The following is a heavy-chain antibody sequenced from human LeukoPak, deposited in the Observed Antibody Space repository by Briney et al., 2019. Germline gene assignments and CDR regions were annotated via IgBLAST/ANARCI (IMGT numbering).Heavy chain of an antibody. D-gene: IGHD3-22*01. CDR1: RFTFSNHG. V-gene: IGHV3-33*06. Sequence: GGSLRLSCAASRFTFSNHGMHWVRQAPGKGLEWVAVIWYDGSKEYYADSVKGRFITSRDNSKNTLHLQMNSLRAEDTAVYYCAKGGSGYWTFFDHWGQGTLVTVSS. CDR2: IWYDGSKE. J-gene: IGHJ4*02. CDR3: AKGGSGYWTFFDH.